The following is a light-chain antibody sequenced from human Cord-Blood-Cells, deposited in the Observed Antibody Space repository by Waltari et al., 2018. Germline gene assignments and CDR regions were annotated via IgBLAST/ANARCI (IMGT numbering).Light chain of an antibody. V-gene: IGKV4-1*01. J-gene: IGKJ1*01. CDR3: QQYYSTPLT. Sequence: DIVMTQSPDSLAVSLGERATINCTSTQSVLYSSNNNNYLTWYQQKPGPPPKLLIYWASNRESGVPDRFSCSGSGTEFTLTISSLQAENVAIYYCQQYYSTPLTFGQGTKVEIK. CDR1: QSVLYSSNNNNY. CDR2: WAS.